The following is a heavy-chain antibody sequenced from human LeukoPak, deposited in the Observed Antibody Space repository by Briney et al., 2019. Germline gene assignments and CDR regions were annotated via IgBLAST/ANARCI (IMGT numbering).Heavy chain of an antibody. Sequence: ASVKVSCKASGYTFTSYGISWVRQAPGQGLEWMGWISAYNGNTHYAQKLQGRVTMTTDTSTSTVYMELRNLRSDDTAVYYCARAAAGTNYPRTRPFDYWGQGTLVTVSS. V-gene: IGHV1-18*01. CDR3: ARAAAGTNYPRTRPFDY. J-gene: IGHJ4*02. CDR1: GYTFTSYG. D-gene: IGHD6-13*01. CDR2: ISAYNGNT.